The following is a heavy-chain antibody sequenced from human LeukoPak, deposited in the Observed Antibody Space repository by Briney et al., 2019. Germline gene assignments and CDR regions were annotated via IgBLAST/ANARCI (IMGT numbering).Heavy chain of an antibody. CDR1: GGSISSSSFY. Sequence: SETLSLTCTVSGGSISSSSFYWGWIRQPPGKGLEWIGTIYYSGSTFYNPSLKSRVTVSVDTSKNQFSLKLSSLTAADTAVYYCARAYYYDSSGYYYPGSYYFDYWGQGTLVTVSS. CDR2: IYYSGST. D-gene: IGHD3-22*01. J-gene: IGHJ4*02. V-gene: IGHV4-39*07. CDR3: ARAYYYDSSGYYYPGSYYFDY.